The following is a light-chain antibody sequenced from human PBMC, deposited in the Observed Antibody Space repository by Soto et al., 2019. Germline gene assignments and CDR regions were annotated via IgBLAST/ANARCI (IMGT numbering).Light chain of an antibody. J-gene: IGLJ3*02. CDR1: SSDVGGYSY. CDR3: SSYTSTTTLV. V-gene: IGLV2-14*03. Sequence: QSALTQPASVSGSPGQSITISCTGTSSDVGGYSYVSWYQLHPGKVPKLMIYDVSNRPSGVSNRFSGSKSGNTASLTISGLQAEDEADYYCSSYTSTTTLVFGGGTKLTVL. CDR2: DVS.